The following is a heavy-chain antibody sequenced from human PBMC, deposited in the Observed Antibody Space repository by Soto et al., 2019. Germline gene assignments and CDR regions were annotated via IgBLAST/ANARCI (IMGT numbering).Heavy chain of an antibody. CDR1: GFTFSSYG. CDR3: VRAAGYSGNDYVSSYGMDV. Sequence: QVQLVESGGGVVQPGRSLRLSCAASGFTFSSYGMHWVRQAPGKGLEWVALVWYDGGNKYYADSVKGRFTISRDNSKNTPYLQMNSLRDEDTAVYYCVRAAGYSGNDYVSSYGMDVWGQGTTVTVSS. D-gene: IGHD5-12*01. V-gene: IGHV3-33*01. CDR2: VWYDGGNK. J-gene: IGHJ6*02.